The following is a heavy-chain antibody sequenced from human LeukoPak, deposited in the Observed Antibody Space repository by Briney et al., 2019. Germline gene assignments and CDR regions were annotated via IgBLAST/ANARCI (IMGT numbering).Heavy chain of an antibody. CDR3: ARGMALNWFDP. Sequence: PSQTLSLTCTVSGGSISSGTYYWSWIRQPAGKGLEWIGRISTSGGTAYSPPLKSRVTISLDTSKNQFSLRLTSVTAADTAVYYCARGMALNWFDPWGQGTLVTVSS. CDR1: GGSISSGTYY. V-gene: IGHV4-61*02. D-gene: IGHD2-8*01. J-gene: IGHJ5*02. CDR2: ISTSGGT.